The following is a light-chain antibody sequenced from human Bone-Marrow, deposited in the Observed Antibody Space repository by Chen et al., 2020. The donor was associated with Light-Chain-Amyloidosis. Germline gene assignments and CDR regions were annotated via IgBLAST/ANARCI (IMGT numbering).Light chain of an antibody. J-gene: IGKJ4*01. V-gene: IGKV3-20*01. CDR2: GAS. CDR1: HSVSSNY. Sequence: EFVLPQPPATLSFSPGERATLSCRASHSVSSNYLAWYQQIPGQAPRLLIYGASSRATGIPDRFSGSGSETDFTLTISRLEPEDFAVYYCQQYGSSRGTFGGGTKVEIK. CDR3: QQYGSSRGT.